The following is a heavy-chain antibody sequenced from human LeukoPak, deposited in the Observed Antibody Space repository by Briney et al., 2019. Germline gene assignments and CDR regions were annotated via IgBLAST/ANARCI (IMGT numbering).Heavy chain of an antibody. J-gene: IGHJ4*02. D-gene: IGHD3-16*01. CDR1: GGTFSSYA. CDR2: INPNTGGT. CDR3: ARIGGAHNFDY. Sequence: ASVKVSCKASGGTFSSYAISWVRQAPGQGLEWMGRINPNTGGTNYAQKFQGRVTMTGDTSISTAYMELSRLTSDDTAVYYCARIGGAHNFDYWGQGTLVTVSS. V-gene: IGHV1-2*06.